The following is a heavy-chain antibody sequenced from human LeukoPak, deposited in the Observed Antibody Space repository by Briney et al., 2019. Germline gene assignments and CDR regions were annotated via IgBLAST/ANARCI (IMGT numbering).Heavy chain of an antibody. CDR2: IIPIFGTA. V-gene: IGHV1-69*05. J-gene: IGHJ6*03. D-gene: IGHD1-26*01. CDR1: GGTFSSYA. Sequence: GASVKVSCKASGGTFSSYAISWVRQAPGQGLEWMGGIIPIFGTASYAQKFQGRVTITTDESTSTAYMELSSLRSEDTAVYYCASDPVGATRYYYYYMDVWGKGTTVTVSS. CDR3: ASDPVGATRYYYYYMDV.